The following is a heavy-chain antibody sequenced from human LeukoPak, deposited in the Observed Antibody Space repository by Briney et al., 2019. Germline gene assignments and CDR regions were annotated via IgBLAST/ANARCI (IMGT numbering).Heavy chain of an antibody. Sequence: GGSLRLSCTVSGFTLSSYEMSWIRQAPGKGLEWVSSIDYDGGSGHYADSVKGRFTISRDNSKNTLYLQMNSLRAEDTAVYYCAKDRHWLALDDWGQGTLVTVSS. J-gene: IGHJ4*02. D-gene: IGHD6-19*01. CDR1: GFTLSSYE. CDR2: IDYDGGSG. CDR3: AKDRHWLALDD. V-gene: IGHV3-23*01.